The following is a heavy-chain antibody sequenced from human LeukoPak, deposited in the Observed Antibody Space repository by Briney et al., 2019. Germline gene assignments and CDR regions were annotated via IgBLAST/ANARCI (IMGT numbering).Heavy chain of an antibody. CDR3: ARGDGDYEGIDAFDI. V-gene: IGHV4-4*02. D-gene: IGHD4-17*01. Sequence: SETLSLTCAVSGGSISVFNWWSWVRQPPGKGLEWIGEIYLGGTTNYNPSLKSRVTISVVKSKNQLSLKLSSVTAADTAVYYCARGDGDYEGIDAFDIWGQGTLVTVSS. J-gene: IGHJ3*02. CDR2: IYLGGTT. CDR1: GGSISVFNW.